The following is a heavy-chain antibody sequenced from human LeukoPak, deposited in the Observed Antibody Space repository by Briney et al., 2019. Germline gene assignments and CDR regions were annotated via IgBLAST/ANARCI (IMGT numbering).Heavy chain of an antibody. J-gene: IGHJ5*02. CDR3: AREGWKAFDP. D-gene: IGHD1-1*01. CDR1: GGSFSGYY. CDR2: INHSGST. V-gene: IGHV4-34*01. Sequence: SETLSLTCAVYGGSFSGYYWSWIRQPPVKVLEWIGEINHSGSTNYNPSLKSRVTISVDTSKNQFSLKLSSVTAADTAVYYCAREGWKAFDPWGQGTLVTVSS.